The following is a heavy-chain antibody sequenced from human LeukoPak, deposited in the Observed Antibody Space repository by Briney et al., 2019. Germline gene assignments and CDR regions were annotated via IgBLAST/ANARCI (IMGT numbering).Heavy chain of an antibody. CDR2: SYHSGST. D-gene: IGHD3-22*01. CDR3: ARDLSGYYDSSGPRGFDP. V-gene: IGHV4-4*02. J-gene: IGHJ5*02. CDR1: GGSISSSNW. Sequence: PSGTLSLTCAVSGGSISSSNWWSWVRQPPGKGLEWIGESYHSGSTNYNPSLKSRVTISVDKSKNQFSLKLSSVTAADTAVYYCARDLSGYYDSSGPRGFDPWGQGTLVTVSS.